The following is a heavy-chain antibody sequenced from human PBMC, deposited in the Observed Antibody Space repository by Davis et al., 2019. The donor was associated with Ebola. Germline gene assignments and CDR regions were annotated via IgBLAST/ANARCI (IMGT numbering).Heavy chain of an antibody. V-gene: IGHV3-23*01. CDR3: AKSEYYYDSSGYRL. J-gene: IGHJ1*01. Sequence: GESLNISCAASGFTFSSYAMSWVRQAPGKGLAWVSAISGSGGSTYYADSVKGRFTISRDNSKNTLYLQMNSLRAEDTAVYYCAKSEYYYDSSGYRLWGQGTLVTVSS. D-gene: IGHD3-22*01. CDR1: GFTFSSYA. CDR2: ISGSGGST.